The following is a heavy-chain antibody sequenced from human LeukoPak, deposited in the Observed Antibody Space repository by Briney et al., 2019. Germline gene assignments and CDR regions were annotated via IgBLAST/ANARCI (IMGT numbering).Heavy chain of an antibody. D-gene: IGHD3-22*01. V-gene: IGHV4-34*01. CDR3: ARGPYYDSSGSYYFDY. J-gene: IGHJ4*02. CDR2: INHSGST. Sequence: PSETLSLTCADYGGSFSGYYWRWIRQPPGKGLEWIGEINHSGSTNYNPSLKSRVTISVDTSKNQFSLKLSSVTAADTAVYYCARGPYYDSSGSYYFDYWGQGTLVTVSS. CDR1: GGSFSGYY.